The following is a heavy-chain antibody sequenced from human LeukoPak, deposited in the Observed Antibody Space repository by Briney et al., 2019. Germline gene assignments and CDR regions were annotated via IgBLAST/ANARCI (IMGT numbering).Heavy chain of an antibody. J-gene: IGHJ4*02. V-gene: IGHV3-23*01. CDR2: ISVSGNT. Sequence: GGSLRLSCAASGFTLSSYAMSWVRQGPGKGLEWVSAISVSGNTYHADSVKGRFTISRDNSKNTLYLQMNSLRAEDTAVYYCAKDLTMIVVVTLDYWGQGTLVTVSS. CDR3: AKDLTMIVVVTLDY. D-gene: IGHD3-22*01. CDR1: GFTLSSYA.